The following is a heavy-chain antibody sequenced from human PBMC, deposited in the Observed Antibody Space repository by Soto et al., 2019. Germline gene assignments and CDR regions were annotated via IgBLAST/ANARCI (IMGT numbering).Heavy chain of an antibody. D-gene: IGHD2-15*01. CDR3: ARTTGYCCGQMTKEFYYNYDCMDV. J-gene: IGHJ6*02. V-gene: IGHV6-1*01. CDR1: GDSVSSNRAA. CDR2: TYYRSKWYN. Sequence: SQTPSPPCAISGDSVSSNRAAWDWIRQSPSRGLEWMGRTYYRSKWYNEYAVSVKSRININPDTSKNQFSLQLNSVTPDVTAVYYCARTTGYCCGQMTKEFYYNYDCMDVWGQGTTVTVSS.